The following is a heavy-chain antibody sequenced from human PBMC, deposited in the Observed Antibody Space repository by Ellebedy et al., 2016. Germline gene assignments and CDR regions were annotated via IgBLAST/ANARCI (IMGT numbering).Heavy chain of an antibody. CDR2: IYYSGST. CDR1: GGSISSGDYY. V-gene: IGHV4-61*08. J-gene: IGHJ5*02. CDR3: ARAVEWELPGWFNP. Sequence: SETLSLXXTVSGGSISSGDYYWSWIRQPPGKGLEWIGYIYYSGSTNYNPSLKSRVTISVDTSKNQFSLKLSSVTAADTAVYYCARAVEWELPGWFNPWGQGTLVTVSS. D-gene: IGHD1-26*01.